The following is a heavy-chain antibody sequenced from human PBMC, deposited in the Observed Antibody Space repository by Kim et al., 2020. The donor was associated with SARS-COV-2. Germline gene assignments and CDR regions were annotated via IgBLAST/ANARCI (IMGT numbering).Heavy chain of an antibody. V-gene: IGHV4-34*01. CDR1: GGSFSGYY. D-gene: IGHD6-19*01. CDR2: INHSGST. CDR3: ARASGWTPGYYFDY. J-gene: IGHJ4*02. Sequence: SETLSLTCAVYGGSFSGYYWSWIRQPPGKGLEWIGEINHSGSTNYNPSLKSRVTISVDTSKNQFSLKLSSVTAADTAVYYCARASGWTPGYYFDYWGQGTLVTVSS.